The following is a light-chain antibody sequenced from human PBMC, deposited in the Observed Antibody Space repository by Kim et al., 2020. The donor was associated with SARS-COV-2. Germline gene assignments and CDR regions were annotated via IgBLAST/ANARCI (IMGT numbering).Light chain of an antibody. CDR2: GSS. CDR3: HQYGTSPRT. V-gene: IGKV3-20*01. J-gene: IGKJ1*01. Sequence: EIVLTQSPGTLSLSPGERATLSCRASQSVSSTYLGWYQQKPGQAPRLLIYGSSNRATGIPDRFSGSGSGTDFSLTISRLEPEDFAVYYCHQYGTSPRTFGQGTKVDIK. CDR1: QSVSSTY.